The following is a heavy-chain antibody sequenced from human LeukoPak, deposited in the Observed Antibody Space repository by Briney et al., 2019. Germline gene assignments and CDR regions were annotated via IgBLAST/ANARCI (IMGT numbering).Heavy chain of an antibody. CDR1: GFTFSSNW. V-gene: IGHV3-74*01. D-gene: IGHD3-22*01. CDR3: ARAPSEIGGYYPEYFRH. CDR2: IKGDGNT. J-gene: IGHJ1*01. Sequence: PGGSLRLSCAASGFTFSSNWMHWVRQAPGTGLVWVSRIKGDGNTNYADSVKGRFTISRDNAKNTVSLQMNSLRAEDTGVYYCARAPSEIGGYYPEYFRHWGQGTLVTVSS.